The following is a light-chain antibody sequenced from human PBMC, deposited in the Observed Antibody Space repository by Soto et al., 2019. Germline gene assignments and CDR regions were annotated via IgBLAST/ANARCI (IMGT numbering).Light chain of an antibody. CDR2: DAS. CDR1: QSVGSS. V-gene: IGKV3-11*01. CDR3: QQRSRPLT. J-gene: IGKJ4*01. Sequence: EIVLTQSPDTLSLSPGGRATLSCRASQSVGSSLAWYQQKPGQAPRLLIYDASNRPTGIPARFSGSGSGTDFTLTISSLEPEDFAVYFCQQRSRPLTFGGGTKVDIK.